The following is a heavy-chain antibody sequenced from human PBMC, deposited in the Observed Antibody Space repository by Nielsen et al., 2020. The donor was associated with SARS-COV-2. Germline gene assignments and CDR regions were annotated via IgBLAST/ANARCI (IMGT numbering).Heavy chain of an antibody. CDR1: GYTFSNYD. D-gene: IGHD3-16*01. CDR3: ARGRLRRISLGLMMRESYDLDV. V-gene: IGHV1-8*01. J-gene: IGHJ6*02. CDR2: MNPNSGNT. Sequence: ASVKVSCKASGYTFSNYDINWVRQATGQGLEWMGWMNPNSGNTGYAQKFQGRVSMTRNTAITTAYMELSSLRSEDTAVYYCARGRLRRISLGLMMRESYDLDVWGQGTTVTVSS.